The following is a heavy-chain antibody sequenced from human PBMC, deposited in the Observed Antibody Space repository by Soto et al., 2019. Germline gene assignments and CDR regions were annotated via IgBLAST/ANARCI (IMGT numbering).Heavy chain of an antibody. CDR2: VKQDGSDE. J-gene: IGHJ3*01. Sequence: EVQLVESGGGLVQPGGSLRLSCVASGFTFSSYWMTWVRQAPGKGLEWVANVKQDGSDEVYVDSVKGRFTISRDNAKNSVYLQMNSLRAEDTAVYYCARDPNSCTNGRCHRAFDVWGQGTMVTVSS. CDR3: ARDPNSCTNGRCHRAFDV. CDR1: GFTFSSYW. D-gene: IGHD2-8*01. V-gene: IGHV3-7*01.